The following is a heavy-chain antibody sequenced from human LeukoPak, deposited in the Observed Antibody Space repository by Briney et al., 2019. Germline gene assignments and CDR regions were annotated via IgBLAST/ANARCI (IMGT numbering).Heavy chain of an antibody. CDR1: EYSLSDLS. CDR3: ATDRVYRSSGRSWGFFAY. CDR2: FDAENNKM. Sequence: ASVKVSCKISEYSLSDLSIHWVREAPGEGLEWMGGFDAENNKMVYSQRFQGRVTMTEDTSADTAYMELTGLRSEDTAMYFCATDRVYRSSGRSWGFFAYWGQGTLVIVSS. V-gene: IGHV1-24*01. D-gene: IGHD6-19*01. J-gene: IGHJ4*02.